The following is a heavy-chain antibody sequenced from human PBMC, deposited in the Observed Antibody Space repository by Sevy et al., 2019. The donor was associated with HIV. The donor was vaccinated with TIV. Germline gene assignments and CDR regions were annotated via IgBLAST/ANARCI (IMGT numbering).Heavy chain of an antibody. D-gene: IGHD6-13*01. CDR3: TRGWYAFDL. CDR2: IRNKAYRGTT. CDR1: GFTFGDYA. Sequence: GGSLRLSCIASGFTFGDYAMSWFRQAPGKGLEWGGFIRNKAYRGTTEYAASLKGRFTISRDDPTSIAYLQMNSLKTEDTADYYCTRGWYAFDLWGQGTMVTVSS. V-gene: IGHV3-49*03. J-gene: IGHJ3*01.